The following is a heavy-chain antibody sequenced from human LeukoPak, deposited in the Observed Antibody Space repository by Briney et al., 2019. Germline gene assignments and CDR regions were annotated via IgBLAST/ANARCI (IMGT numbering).Heavy chain of an antibody. V-gene: IGHV1-2*02. CDR3: ARDSTYRVKYYYGSGSPPIPFDP. D-gene: IGHD3-10*01. CDR2: INPNSGVT. J-gene: IGHJ5*02. Sequence: GASVKVSCKASGYTFTGYYMHWVRQAPGQGLEWMGWINPNSGVTKYAQKFQGRVTMTRDTSISTAYMELSRLRSDDTAVYYCARDSTYRVKYYYGSGSPPIPFDPWGQGTLVTVSS. CDR1: GYTFTGYY.